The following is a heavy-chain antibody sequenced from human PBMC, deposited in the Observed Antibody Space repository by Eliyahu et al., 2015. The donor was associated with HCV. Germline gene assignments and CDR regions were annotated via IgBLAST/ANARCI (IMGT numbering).Heavy chain of an antibody. D-gene: IGHD1-26*01. CDR1: GXPFTDFF. V-gene: IGHV1-2*02. CDR3: ARIRSSGSYFGF. CDR2: IXPTSGAP. Sequence: QVQLVQSGAEEKKPGASVKVSCXASGXPFTDFFIHWVRQAPGQGLGWMGWIXPTSGAPRXAQQFQGRVTMTRDTSIGTAFMELSRLRADDTAMYYCARIRSSGSYFGFWGQGTLVSVSS. J-gene: IGHJ4*02.